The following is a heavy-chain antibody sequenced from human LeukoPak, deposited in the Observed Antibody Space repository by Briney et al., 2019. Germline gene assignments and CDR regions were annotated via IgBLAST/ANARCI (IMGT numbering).Heavy chain of an antibody. J-gene: IGHJ3*02. V-gene: IGHV3-23*01. Sequence: GGSLRLSCAASGFAFSSFAMSWVRQAPGKGLEWVSAIRGPATSTYYADSVKGRFTISRDNSKNTLYLEMNSLRAEDTAIYYCAKRESPWNAFDIWGQGTMVTVSS. CDR3: AKRESPWNAFDI. D-gene: IGHD5-12*01. CDR2: IRGPATST. CDR1: GFAFSSFA.